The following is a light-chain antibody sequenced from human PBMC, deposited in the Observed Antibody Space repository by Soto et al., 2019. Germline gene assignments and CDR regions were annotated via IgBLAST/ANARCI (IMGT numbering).Light chain of an antibody. CDR1: SSDVGFYNL. V-gene: IGLV2-23*01. J-gene: IGLJ3*02. CDR2: AGT. CDR3: CSYATSDTFL. Sequence: QSALTQPASVSGSPGQSITISCTGTSSDVGFYNLVSWYHQYPGKAPKLILYAGTKRPSGLSNRFSGSMSGNTASLTISGLQAEDEGDYYCCSYATSDTFLFGGGTKLTVL.